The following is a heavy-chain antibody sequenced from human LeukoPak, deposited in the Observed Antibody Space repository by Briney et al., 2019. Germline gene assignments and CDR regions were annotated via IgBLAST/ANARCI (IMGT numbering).Heavy chain of an antibody. CDR2: ISRSISDI. V-gene: IGHV3-48*01. CDR1: GFTLSSYS. D-gene: IGHD2/OR15-2a*01. J-gene: IGHJ4*02. Sequence: GESLRLSCVASGFTLSSYSFNWVRQAPGQGLEWISYISRSISDIFYADSVKGRFTISRDNAKNSLYLQMNNLRAEDTAVYYCVGTSNFDSWGQGTLVTVSS. CDR3: VGTSNFDS.